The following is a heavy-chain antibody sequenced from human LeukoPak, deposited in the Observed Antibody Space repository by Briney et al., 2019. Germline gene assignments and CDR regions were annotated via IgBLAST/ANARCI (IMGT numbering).Heavy chain of an antibody. J-gene: IGHJ4*02. CDR1: GFTFRSHA. CDR2: IYSGGST. CDR3: ARGALLYYFDY. Sequence: GGSLRLSCAASGFTFRSHAMSWVRQAPGKGLEWVSVIYSGGSTYYADSVKGRFTISRDNSKNTLYLQMNSLRAEDTAVYYCARGALLYYFDYWGQGTLVTVSS. D-gene: IGHD2-21*01. V-gene: IGHV3-53*01.